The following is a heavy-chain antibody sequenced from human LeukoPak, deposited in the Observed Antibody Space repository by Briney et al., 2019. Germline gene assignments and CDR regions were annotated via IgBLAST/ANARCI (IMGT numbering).Heavy chain of an antibody. V-gene: IGHV3-48*04. CDR3: FGELLWGSY. Sequence: PGGSLRLSCAASGFTFSSYSMNWVRQAPGKGLEWVSYISSSSSTIYYADSVKGRFTISRDNAKNSLYLQMNSLRAEDTAVYYCFGELLWGSYWGQGTLVTVSS. J-gene: IGHJ4*02. D-gene: IGHD3-10*01. CDR2: ISSSSSTI. CDR1: GFTFSSYS.